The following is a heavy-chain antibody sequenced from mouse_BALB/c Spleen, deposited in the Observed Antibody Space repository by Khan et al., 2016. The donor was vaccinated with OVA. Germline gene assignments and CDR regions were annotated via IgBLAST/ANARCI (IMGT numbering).Heavy chain of an antibody. J-gene: IGHJ2*01. Sequence: VQLQQSGAELAKPGASVKMSCKTSGYTFINYWMNWVKQRPGQGLEWIGYINPSTGYTEDNQKFKDKATLTADKSSSTAYMQRSSLTSEDSAVYYCARRGLRWDFDYWGQGTTLTVSS. CDR2: INPSTGYT. CDR3: ARRGLRWDFDY. D-gene: IGHD1-1*01. CDR1: GYTFINYW. V-gene: IGHV1-7*01.